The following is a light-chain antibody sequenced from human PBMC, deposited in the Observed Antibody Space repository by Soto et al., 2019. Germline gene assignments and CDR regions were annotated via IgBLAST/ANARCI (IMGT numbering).Light chain of an antibody. V-gene: IGKV2-28*01. Sequence: DILVTQSPLSLHVTPGEPASISWRSSHSLLHINGYNYLDWYLQKPGQSPQLLIYLASNRASGVPDRFSGSGSGTDFTLTISSLQPEDFATYYCQQLESYPSTFGGGTKVDIK. J-gene: IGKJ4*01. CDR2: LAS. CDR1: HSLLHINGYNY. CDR3: QQLESYPST.